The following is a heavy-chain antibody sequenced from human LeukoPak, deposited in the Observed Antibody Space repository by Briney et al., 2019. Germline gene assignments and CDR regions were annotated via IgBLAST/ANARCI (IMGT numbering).Heavy chain of an antibody. J-gene: IGHJ4*02. V-gene: IGHV4-30-4*08. D-gene: IGHD5-18*01. Sequence: SETLSLTCTVSGGSISSGDYYWSWIRQPPGKGLEWIGYIYYSGSTYYNPSLKSRVTISVDTSKNQFSLKLSSVTAADTAVYYCARCSYGSNTLDYWGQGTLVTVSS. CDR1: GGSISSGDYY. CDR2: IYYSGST. CDR3: ARCSYGSNTLDY.